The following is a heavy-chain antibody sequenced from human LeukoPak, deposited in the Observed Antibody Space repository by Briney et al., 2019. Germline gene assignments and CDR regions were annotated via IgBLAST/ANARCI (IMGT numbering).Heavy chain of an antibody. CDR1: GGTFSSYA. V-gene: IGHV1-69*05. J-gene: IGHJ3*02. CDR3: ARPEYYDDAFDI. Sequence: ASVKVSCKPSGGTFSSYAISWVRQAPGQGLEWMGGIIPIFGTANYAQKFQGRVTITTDESTSTAYMELSSLRSEDTAVYYCARPEYYDDAFDIWGQGTMVTVSS. CDR2: IIPIFGTA. D-gene: IGHD3-3*01.